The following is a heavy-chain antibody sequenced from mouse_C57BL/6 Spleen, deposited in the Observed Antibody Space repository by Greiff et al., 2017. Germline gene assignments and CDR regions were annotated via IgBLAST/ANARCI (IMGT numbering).Heavy chain of an antibody. CDR2: INPNNGGT. CDR3: ARNDPYYDYDVDY. D-gene: IGHD2-4*01. CDR1: GYTFTDYY. J-gene: IGHJ2*01. Sequence: VQLQQSGPELVKPGASVKISCKASGYTFTDYYMNWVKQSQGKSLEWIGDINPNNGGTSYNQKLKGKATLTVDKSSSTAYMELRSLTSEDSAVYYCARNDPYYDYDVDYWGQGTTLTVSS. V-gene: IGHV1-26*01.